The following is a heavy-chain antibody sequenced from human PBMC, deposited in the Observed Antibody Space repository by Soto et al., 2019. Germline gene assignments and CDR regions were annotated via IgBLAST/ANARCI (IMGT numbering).Heavy chain of an antibody. CDR3: AKSIRTTLSVYDY. J-gene: IGHJ4*02. D-gene: IGHD4-17*01. CDR2: ISGSGYNT. CDR1: GFTFTSFT. V-gene: IGHV3-23*01. Sequence: EVQLLQSGGALVQPGGSLRLSCAASGFTFTSFTMNWVSQAPGKGLEWVSAISGSGYNTYDADSVRGRFTISRDNSKNMLYLQMNSLRGDDTAVYFCAKSIRTTLSVYDYWGQGALVTVSS.